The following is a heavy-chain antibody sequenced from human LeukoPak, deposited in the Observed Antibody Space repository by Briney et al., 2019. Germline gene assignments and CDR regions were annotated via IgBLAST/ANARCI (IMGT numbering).Heavy chain of an antibody. V-gene: IGHV3-7*01. J-gene: IGHJ5*02. D-gene: IGHD4-17*01. CDR3: ARDFTVTRGTWFDP. Sequence: GGSPRLSCAASGFTFSSYWMSWVRQAPGKGLEWVANIKQDGSEKYYVDSVKGRFTISRDNAKNSLYLQMNSLRAEDTAVYYCARDFTVTRGTWFDPWGQGTLVTVSS. CDR2: IKQDGSEK. CDR1: GFTFSSYW.